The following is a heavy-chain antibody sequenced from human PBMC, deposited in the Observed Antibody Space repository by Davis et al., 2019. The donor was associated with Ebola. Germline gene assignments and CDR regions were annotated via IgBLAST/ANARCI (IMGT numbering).Heavy chain of an antibody. Sequence: MPSETLSLTCAVYGGSFSGYYWRCIRQPPGKGLEWIGEINHSGSTNYNPSLKSRVTISVDTSKNQFSLKLSPVTAADTAVYYCARVRSYTWFDPWGQGTLVTVSS. CDR1: GGSFSGYY. V-gene: IGHV4-34*01. J-gene: IGHJ5*02. CDR3: ARVRSYTWFDP. CDR2: INHSGST. D-gene: IGHD1-26*01.